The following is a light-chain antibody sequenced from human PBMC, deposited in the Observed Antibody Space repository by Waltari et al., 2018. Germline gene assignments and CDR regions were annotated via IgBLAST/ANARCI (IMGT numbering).Light chain of an antibody. Sequence: SYVLPQPPSASVAPGKTASIPCGGNNVGSKSVHWYQQKPGQAPLLVVYDDSARPSGIPDRFSASNSGNTATLTISRVEHGDEADYYCQVWDTSSDRVVFGGGTKLTVL. J-gene: IGLJ2*01. CDR2: DDS. CDR1: NVGSKS. V-gene: IGLV3-21*03. CDR3: QVWDTSSDRVV.